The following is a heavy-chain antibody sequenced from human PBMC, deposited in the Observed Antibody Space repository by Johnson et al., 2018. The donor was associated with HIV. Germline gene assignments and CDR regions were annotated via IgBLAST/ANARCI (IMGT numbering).Heavy chain of an antibody. CDR1: QFTFSRYY. V-gene: IGHV3-25*05. CDR3: ARDGSPRDDSSGPYGAFDI. D-gene: IGHD3-22*01. CDR2: VNPNGGCT. J-gene: IGHJ3*02. Sequence: VQLVESGGGLAKPAWSPRLSCAASQFTFSRYYMNCVRQAPGNGLELVGQVNPNGGCTHLIDSGKERFNTSRDNAKNTLHLQMNSLRAEDTAVYYWARDGSPRDDSSGPYGAFDIWGQGTMVTVSS.